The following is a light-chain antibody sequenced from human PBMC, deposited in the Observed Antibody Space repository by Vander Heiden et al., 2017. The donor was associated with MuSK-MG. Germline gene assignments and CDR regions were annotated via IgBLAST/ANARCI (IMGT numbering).Light chain of an antibody. CDR1: QRISSY. CDR3: QQSDSNPLYT. J-gene: IGKJ2*01. Sequence: DIQMTQSPSSLSASVGDRVTITCRASQRISSYLNWYQQKPGKAPKLLIYAASSLQSGVPSRFSGSGSGTDFTLTISSLQPEDFATYYCQQSDSNPLYTFGQGTKMEIK. CDR2: AAS. V-gene: IGKV1-39*01.